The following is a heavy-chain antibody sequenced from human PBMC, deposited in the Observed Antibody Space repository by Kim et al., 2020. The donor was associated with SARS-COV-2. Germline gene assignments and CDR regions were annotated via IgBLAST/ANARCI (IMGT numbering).Heavy chain of an antibody. Sequence: GGSLRLSCAASGFTFSSSEMNWVRQAPGKGLEWVSYISSSGSTIYYADSVKGRFTISRDNAKNSLYLQMNSLRAEDTAVYYCARDPYSSSYNYYVMDVWGQGTTVTVSS. V-gene: IGHV3-48*03. J-gene: IGHJ6*02. CDR2: ISSSGSTI. D-gene: IGHD6-13*01. CDR3: ARDPYSSSYNYYVMDV. CDR1: GFTFSSSE.